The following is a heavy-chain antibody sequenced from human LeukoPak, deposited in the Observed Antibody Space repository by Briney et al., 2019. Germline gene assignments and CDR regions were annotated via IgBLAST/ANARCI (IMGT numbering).Heavy chain of an antibody. CDR1: SGSFNGYY. V-gene: IGHV4-34*01. J-gene: IGHJ4*02. CDR3: ARRLVNDADSQVSDD. CDR2: INDSGNT. Sequence: PSETLSLTCAVYSGSFNGYYWSWIRQFPGKGLEWIGEINDSGNTNYNPSLKSRVTLSVDTSKNQFSLRLGSVTAADTAVYYCARRLVNDADSQVSDDWGQGTLVTVSS. D-gene: IGHD6-19*01.